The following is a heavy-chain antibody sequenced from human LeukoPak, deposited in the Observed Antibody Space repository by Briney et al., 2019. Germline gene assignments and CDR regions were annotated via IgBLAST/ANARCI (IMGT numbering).Heavy chain of an antibody. CDR2: ISYDGSNK. CDR1: GFTFSSYG. CDR3: ARVEYYGSGSYYKYYYYYYMDV. Sequence: GGSLRLSCAASGFTFSSYGMHWVRQAPGKGLEWVAVISYDGSNKYYADSAKGRFTISRDNSKNTLYLQMNSLRAEDTAVYYCARVEYYGSGSYYKYYYYYYMDVWGKGTTVTISS. J-gene: IGHJ6*03. D-gene: IGHD3-10*01. V-gene: IGHV3-30*03.